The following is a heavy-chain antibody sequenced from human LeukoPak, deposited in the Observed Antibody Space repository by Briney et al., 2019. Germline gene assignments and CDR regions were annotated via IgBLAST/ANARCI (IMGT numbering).Heavy chain of an antibody. D-gene: IGHD6-13*01. Sequence: PSQTLSLTCAVSGGSISSGGYSWSWIRQPPGKGLEWIGYIYHSGSTYYNPSLKSRVTISVDTSKNQFSLKLSSVTAADTAVYYCARGGQSWYGSYNWFDPWGQGTLVTVSS. CDR3: ARGGQSWYGSYNWFDP. CDR1: GGSISSGGYS. J-gene: IGHJ5*02. CDR2: IYHSGST. V-gene: IGHV4-30-2*01.